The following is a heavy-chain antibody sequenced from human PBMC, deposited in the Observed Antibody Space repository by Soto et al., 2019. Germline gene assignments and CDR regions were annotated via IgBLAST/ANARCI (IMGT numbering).Heavy chain of an antibody. J-gene: IGHJ1*01. V-gene: IGHV3-23*01. CDR1: GFSFSRYA. D-gene: IGHD2-21*02. CDR3: AKDDVAGDGLWLVAD. CDR2: ITGSGGTI. Sequence: DVHLLESGGGLVPPGGSLRLSCAASGFSFSRYAMIWVRQAPGKVQEWVSGITGSGGTIEYAASVKGRFTISRDNSKNAVDIEMNSLRAEDTAMYYCAKDDVAGDGLWLVADWGQGILVTVS.